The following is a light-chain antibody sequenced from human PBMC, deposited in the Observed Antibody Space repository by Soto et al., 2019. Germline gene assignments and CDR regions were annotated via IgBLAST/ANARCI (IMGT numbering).Light chain of an antibody. CDR2: DTF. CDR3: QQSFTTPWT. CDR1: ESIRNE. V-gene: IGKV1-39*01. Sequence: DIQMTQSPSSLSASLGDRVTITCRPSESIRNELNWFQQRPGKAPRLLIYDTFTLQSGVPSRFSGSVSGTEFSLTISSLQAGDSAIYYCQQSFTTPWTFGPGAKVDIK. J-gene: IGKJ1*01.